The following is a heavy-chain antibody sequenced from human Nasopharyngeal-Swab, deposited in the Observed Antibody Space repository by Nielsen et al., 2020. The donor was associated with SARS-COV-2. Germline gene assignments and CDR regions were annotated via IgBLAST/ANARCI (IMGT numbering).Heavy chain of an antibody. J-gene: IGHJ6*03. CDR2: IYSGGST. D-gene: IGHD3-3*01. V-gene: IGHV3-53*03. Sequence: WIRQPPGKGLEWVSVIYSGGSTYYADSVKGRFTISRDNSKNTLYLQMNSLRAEDTAVYYCARAYCDFWSGPGYYYYYMDVWGKGTTVTVSS. CDR3: ARAYCDFWSGPGYYYYYMDV.